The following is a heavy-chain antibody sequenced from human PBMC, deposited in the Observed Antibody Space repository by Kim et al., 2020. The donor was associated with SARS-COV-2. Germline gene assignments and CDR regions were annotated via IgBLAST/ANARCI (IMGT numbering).Heavy chain of an antibody. J-gene: IGHJ4*02. Sequence: SETLSLTCAVFGGSFSGYYWNWIRQPPGKGLEWIGEINHSGRTNSNPSLKSRITMSVEMSKNQFSLNLNSVTAADTAVYYCARGWAYGPGSSHFAYWGLG. CDR1: GGSFSGYY. CDR3: ARGWAYGPGSSHFAY. D-gene: IGHD3-10*01. CDR2: INHSGRT. V-gene: IGHV4-34*01.